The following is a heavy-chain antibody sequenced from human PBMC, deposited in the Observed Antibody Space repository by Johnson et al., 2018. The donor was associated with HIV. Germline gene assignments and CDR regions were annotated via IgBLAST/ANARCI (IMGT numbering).Heavy chain of an antibody. V-gene: IGHV3-11*01. Sequence: QVQLVESGGGLVRPGGSLRLSCAASGFIFSDYYMSWIRQAPGRGLDWVSYISTSGSTINYADSVKGRFTISRDNAKNSLYLQMNSLRAEDTALYYCARDHTNSGSYSTYAFDIWGQGTMVTVSS. J-gene: IGHJ3*02. CDR1: GFIFSDYY. D-gene: IGHD1-26*01. CDR2: ISTSGSTI. CDR3: ARDHTNSGSYSTYAFDI.